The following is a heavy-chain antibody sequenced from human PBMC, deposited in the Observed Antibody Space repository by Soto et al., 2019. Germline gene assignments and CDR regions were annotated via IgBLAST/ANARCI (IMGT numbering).Heavy chain of an antibody. CDR3: ARGRDYDSSKYYPVY. J-gene: IGHJ4*02. CDR2: ISSGSSTL. V-gene: IGHV3-48*02. CDR1: GFTFSPYS. Sequence: TGGSLRLSCAASGFTFSPYSMTWVRQAPGRGLEWISYISSGSSTLYYADSVKGRFTVSRDNAKNSLFLQMDSLRDEDTAVYYCARGRDYDSSKYYPVYWGQGTLVTVSS. D-gene: IGHD3-22*01.